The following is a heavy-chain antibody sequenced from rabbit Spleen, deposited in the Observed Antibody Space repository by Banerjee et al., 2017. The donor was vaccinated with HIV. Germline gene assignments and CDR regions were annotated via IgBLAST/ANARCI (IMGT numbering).Heavy chain of an antibody. CDR1: GFSFSTRYY. CDR3: ARTSVGGDYRYYGMDL. D-gene: IGHD1-1*01. Sequence: QSLEESGGDLVKPGASLTLTCTASGFSFSTRYYMCWVRQAPGKGLEWIACIDAGSSGSTYYATWAKGRFTISKTSSTTVTLQMTSLTAADTATHFCARTSVGGDYRYYGMDLWGPGTLVTVS. J-gene: IGHJ6*01. CDR2: IDAGSSGST. V-gene: IGHV1S40*01.